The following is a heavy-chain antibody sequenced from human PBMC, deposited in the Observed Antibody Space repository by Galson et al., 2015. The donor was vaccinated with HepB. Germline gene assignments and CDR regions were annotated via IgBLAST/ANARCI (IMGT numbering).Heavy chain of an antibody. D-gene: IGHD3-22*01. CDR1: GGSISSSSYS. J-gene: IGHJ4*02. Sequence: ETLSLTCTVSGGSISSSSYSWGWIRQPPGKGLEWIGNIYYGGSTYYNESLKSRVTISVDTSKNQFSLKLNSVTAADTAVYYCARPYDSRGYNEYSFDYWGQGTLVTVSS. V-gene: IGHV4-39*01. CDR3: ARPYDSRGYNEYSFDY. CDR2: IYYGGST.